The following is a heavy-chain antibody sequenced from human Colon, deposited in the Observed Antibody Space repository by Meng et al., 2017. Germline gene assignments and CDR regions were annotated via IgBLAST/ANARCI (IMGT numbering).Heavy chain of an antibody. Sequence: VHLRPWVPGLFKPSGTLALTSSFYAWSVREYYLTRIRQPPGKGLEWVGEIHPSGSTYYSPSLQSRVTITLDTSKIQFSLTLSSMTAADTAVYFCARGVDWAKSGNFWGQGTLVTVSS. D-gene: IGHD3-9*01. CDR3: ARGVDWAKSGNF. V-gene: IGHV4-34*01. CDR2: IHPSGST. J-gene: IGHJ4*02. CDR1: AWSVREYY.